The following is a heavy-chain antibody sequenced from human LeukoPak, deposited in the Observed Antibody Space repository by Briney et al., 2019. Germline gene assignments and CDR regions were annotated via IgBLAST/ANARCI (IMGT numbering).Heavy chain of an antibody. CDR2: ISSSSSYI. J-gene: IGHJ4*02. D-gene: IGHD3-10*01. CDR1: GFTFSSYS. CDR3: ARDESSGTFDY. Sequence: PGGSLRLSCAASGFTFSSYSMNWVRQAPGKGLEWVSSISSSSSYIYYADSVKGRFTISRDNAKNSLYLQMNGLRAEDTAVYYCARDESSGTFDYWGQGTLVTVSS. V-gene: IGHV3-21*01.